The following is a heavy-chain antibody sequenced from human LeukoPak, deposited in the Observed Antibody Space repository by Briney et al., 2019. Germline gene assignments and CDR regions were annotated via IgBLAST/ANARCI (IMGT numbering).Heavy chain of an antibody. CDR1: GGSISISNYY. Sequence: SETLSLTCTVSGGSISISNYYWGWIRQPPGRGLEWIGSISYSGTYYNPSLKSRLTISVDTSKNHFSLNLRSVTAADTAVYYCARRTSNPVGAIDYWGQGTLVTVSS. V-gene: IGHV4-39*01. CDR3: ARRTSNPVGAIDY. J-gene: IGHJ4*02. CDR2: ISYSGT. D-gene: IGHD1-26*01.